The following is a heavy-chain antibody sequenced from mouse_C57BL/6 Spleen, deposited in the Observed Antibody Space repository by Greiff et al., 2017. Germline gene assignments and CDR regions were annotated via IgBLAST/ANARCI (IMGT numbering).Heavy chain of an antibody. CDR3: ARVHHYDYAMDY. J-gene: IGHJ4*01. V-gene: IGHV1-69*01. CDR2: IDPSDSYT. D-gene: IGHD2-4*01. CDR1: GYTFTSYW. Sequence: VQLQQPGAELVMPGASVKLSCKASGYTFTSYWMHWVKQRPGQGLEWIGEIDPSDSYTNYNQKFKGKSTLTVDKSSSTAYMQLSSLTSEDSAVYYCARVHHYDYAMDYWGQGTSVTVSS.